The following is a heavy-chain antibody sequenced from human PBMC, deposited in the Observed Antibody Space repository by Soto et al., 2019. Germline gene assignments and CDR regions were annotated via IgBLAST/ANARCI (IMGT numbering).Heavy chain of an antibody. CDR2: IYPGDSDA. J-gene: IGHJ5*02. D-gene: IGHD4-17*01. Sequence: GSLKISCKASGHNFATYWIAWVRQMPGKGLEYMGIIYPGDSDARYSPSFQGQVTFSADKSISTAYLQWSSLTASDTAIYYCARHGFYGDYASNYFDPWGQGTLVTVSS. CDR3: ARHGFYGDYASNYFDP. CDR1: GHNFATYW. V-gene: IGHV5-51*01.